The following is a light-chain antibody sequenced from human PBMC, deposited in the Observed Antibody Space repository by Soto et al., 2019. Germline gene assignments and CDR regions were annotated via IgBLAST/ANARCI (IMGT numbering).Light chain of an antibody. CDR1: QSVSSNY. V-gene: IGKV3-20*01. Sequence: ESVLTQSPGSLSLSPGQRATLSCRASQSVSSNYLAWYQQKPGQAPRLLIYGASTRATGIPDMFSGSGSGTDFTLTISRLEPEDSAVYYCQQYGSSPTWTFGQGTKVDIK. CDR3: QQYGSSPTWT. J-gene: IGKJ1*01. CDR2: GAS.